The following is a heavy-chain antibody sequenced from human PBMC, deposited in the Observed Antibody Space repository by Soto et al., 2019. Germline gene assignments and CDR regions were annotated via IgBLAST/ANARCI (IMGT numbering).Heavy chain of an antibody. J-gene: IGHJ6*02. V-gene: IGHV1-18*04. CDR2: VSAYNRNT. Sequence: ASVKVSCKASGYTFSNYGITWVRQAPGQGLEWMGWVSAYNRNTNYAQTFQGRVTMTTDTSTSTVHMEVRSLRSDDTAVYYCAREGVAPYYYYGMDVWGQGTPVTVSS. CDR1: GYTFSNYG. CDR3: AREGVAPYYYYGMDV. D-gene: IGHD5-12*01.